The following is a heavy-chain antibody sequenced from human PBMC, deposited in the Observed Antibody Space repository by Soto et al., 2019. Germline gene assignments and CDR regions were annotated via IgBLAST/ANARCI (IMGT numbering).Heavy chain of an antibody. Sequence: SQALSLTCYISGDSVSSNSAAWNWIRQTPSRGLEWLGRTYYRSKWYINYAVSVKSRITVNPDTSKNQFSLQLNSVTPEDTAVYYCARGSWDDVTGHYYMDVWGKGTTVTVSS. CDR1: GDSVSSNSAA. D-gene: IGHD1-1*01. CDR2: TYYRSKWYI. J-gene: IGHJ6*03. CDR3: ARGSWDDVTGHYYMDV. V-gene: IGHV6-1*01.